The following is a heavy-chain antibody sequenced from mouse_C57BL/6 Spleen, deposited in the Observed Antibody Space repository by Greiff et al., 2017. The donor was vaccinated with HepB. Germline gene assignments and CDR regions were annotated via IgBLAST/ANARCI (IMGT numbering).Heavy chain of an antibody. V-gene: IGHV5-4*01. J-gene: IGHJ2*01. CDR3: ARWLLQVRFFDY. CDR1: GFTFSSYA. CDR2: ISDGGSYN. D-gene: IGHD2-3*01. Sequence: EVQRVESGGGLVKPGGSLKLSCAASGFTFSSYAMSWVRQTPEKRLEWVATISDGGSYNYYPDNVKGRFTISRDNAKKNLYLQMSHLKSEDTAMYYCARWLLQVRFFDYWGQGTTRTVSS.